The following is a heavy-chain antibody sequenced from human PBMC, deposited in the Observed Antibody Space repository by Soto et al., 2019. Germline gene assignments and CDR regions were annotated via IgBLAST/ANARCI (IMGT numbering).Heavy chain of an antibody. D-gene: IGHD3-10*01. Sequence: GGSLRLSCAASGFTFSTYAMSWVRQAPGKGLEWVSAISGSGSNTYYADSVKGRFTISRDNSKNTLYLQMNSLRAEDTAVYYCAKGTYYYGSAPYYFDYWGQGTLVTVSS. CDR2: ISGSGSNT. CDR3: AKGTYYYGSAPYYFDY. CDR1: GFTFSTYA. V-gene: IGHV3-23*01. J-gene: IGHJ4*02.